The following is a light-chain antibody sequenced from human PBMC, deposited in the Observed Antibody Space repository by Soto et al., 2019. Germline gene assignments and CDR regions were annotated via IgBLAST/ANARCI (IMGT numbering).Light chain of an antibody. Sequence: QSALTQPASVSGTPGQSITISCTGSNSDVGIYDFVSWYQHHPGRAPKLIVSEVSHRPSGVSNRFSGSKSGNPASLTISGLQSEDEADYCCISYTSDDVRYVFGTGTKLTVL. J-gene: IGLJ1*01. CDR3: ISYTSDDVRYV. V-gene: IGLV2-14*01. CDR1: NSDVGIYDF. CDR2: EVS.